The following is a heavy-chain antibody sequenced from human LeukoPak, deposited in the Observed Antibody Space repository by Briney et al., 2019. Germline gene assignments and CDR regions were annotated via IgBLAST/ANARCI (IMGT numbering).Heavy chain of an antibody. J-gene: IGHJ4*02. V-gene: IGHV4-34*01. CDR1: GGSFSGYY. CDR3: ARALGYCSGGSCYRLYDY. Sequence: SETLSLTCAVYGGSFSGYYWSWIRQPPGKGLEWIGEINHSGSTNYNPSLKSRVTISVDTSKNQFSLKLSSVTAADTAVYYCARALGYCSGGSCYRLYDYWGQGTLVTVSS. CDR2: INHSGST. D-gene: IGHD2-15*01.